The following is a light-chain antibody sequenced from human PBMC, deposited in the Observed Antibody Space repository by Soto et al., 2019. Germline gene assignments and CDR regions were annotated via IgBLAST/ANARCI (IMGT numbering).Light chain of an antibody. J-gene: IGLJ1*01. CDR1: SSDVGGYNY. CDR2: EVS. V-gene: IGLV2-14*01. Sequence: QSVLTQPASVSGSPGQSITISCTGTSSDVGGYNYVSWYQQHPGKAPKLMIYEVSNRPSGVSNRFSGSKSGNTASLTISGLQAEDEADYYCSSYTSSSTLYVFGPGTKVTGL. CDR3: SSYTSSSTLYV.